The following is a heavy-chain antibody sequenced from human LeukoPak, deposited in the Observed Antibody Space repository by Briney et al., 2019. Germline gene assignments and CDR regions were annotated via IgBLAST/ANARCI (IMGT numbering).Heavy chain of an antibody. Sequence: ASVKVSCKASGYTFTGYYMHWVRQAPGQGLEWMGWINPNSGGTNYAQKFQGRVTMTRDTSISTAYMELSRLRSDDTAVYYCARDGYYGSGSYYYYYSMDVWGQGTTVTVSS. D-gene: IGHD3-10*01. V-gene: IGHV1-2*02. J-gene: IGHJ6*02. CDR2: INPNSGGT. CDR1: GYTFTGYY. CDR3: ARDGYYGSGSYYYYYSMDV.